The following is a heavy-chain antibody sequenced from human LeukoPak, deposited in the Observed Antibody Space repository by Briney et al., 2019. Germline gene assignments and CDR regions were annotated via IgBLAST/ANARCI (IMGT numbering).Heavy chain of an antibody. J-gene: IGHJ4*02. CDR1: GFTLSSYA. CDR2: ISDSGNT. CDR3: AKAPVTTCRGAYCYPFDY. D-gene: IGHD2-21*01. V-gene: IGHV3-23*01. Sequence: GGSLTLSCAASGFTLSSYAMSWVRQAPGKGLEWVSAISDSGNTYHADSVKGRYTISRDSSKNTLFLQMNRLRPEDAAVYYCAKAPVTTCRGAYCYPFDYWGQGTLVTVSS.